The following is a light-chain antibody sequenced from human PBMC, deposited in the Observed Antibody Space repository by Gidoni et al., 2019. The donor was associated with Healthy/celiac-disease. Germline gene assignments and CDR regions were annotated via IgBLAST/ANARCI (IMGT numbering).Light chain of an antibody. Sequence: DIQMTQSPSTLSSSVGDRVTITCRASQSISSWLAWYQQKPGKAPKLLIYRSSSLESWLPSRFSGSASATEFTLTISSLPPDDFASYYCQQYNTLWTFGQGTKVEIK. CDR3: QQYNTLWT. CDR1: QSISSW. V-gene: IGKV1-5*03. J-gene: IGKJ1*01. CDR2: RSS.